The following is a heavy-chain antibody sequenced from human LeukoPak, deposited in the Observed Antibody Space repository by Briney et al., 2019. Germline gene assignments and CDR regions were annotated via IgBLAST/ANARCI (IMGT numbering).Heavy chain of an antibody. CDR1: GFTFSSYD. CDR3: ARGRSASWSGYHDY. J-gene: IGHJ4*02. V-gene: IGHV3-13*01. D-gene: IGHD3-3*01. Sequence: GGSLRLSCAASGFTFSSYDMHWVRQATGKGLEWVSAIGTAGDTYYPGSVKGRFTIYRENANNSLYLQMPSLRAEDTAVYYCARGRSASWSGYHDYWGQGTLVTVSS. CDR2: IGTAGDT.